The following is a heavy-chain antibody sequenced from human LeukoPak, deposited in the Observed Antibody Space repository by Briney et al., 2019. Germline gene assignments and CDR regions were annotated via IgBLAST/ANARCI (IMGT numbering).Heavy chain of an antibody. CDR3: ARVRGSGSHTVGYRYYYYMDV. V-gene: IGHV4-59*08. CDR2: IYYSGNT. Sequence: SETLSLTCTVSGGSISPYYWSWLRQPPGKGMEWIGDIYYSGNTNHNPSLKSRLVMSVDTSKNQFSLRLNSVTAADTAVYYCARVRGSGSHTVGYRYYYYMDVWGKGTTVTVSS. J-gene: IGHJ6*03. D-gene: IGHD1-26*01. CDR1: GGSISPYY.